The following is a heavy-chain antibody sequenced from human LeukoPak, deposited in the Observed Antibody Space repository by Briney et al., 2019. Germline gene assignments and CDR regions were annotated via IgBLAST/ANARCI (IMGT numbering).Heavy chain of an antibody. Sequence: PGGSLRLSCAASGFTFSSYAMHWVRQAPGKGLEYVSAISSNGGRTYYANSVKGRFTISRDNSKNTLYLQTGSLRAEDMAVYYCARAGSLYSGGWYLDEDAFDIWGQGTMVTVSS. J-gene: IGHJ3*02. D-gene: IGHD6-19*01. CDR3: ARAGSLYSGGWYLDEDAFDI. CDR1: GFTFSSYA. CDR2: ISSNGGRT. V-gene: IGHV3-64*01.